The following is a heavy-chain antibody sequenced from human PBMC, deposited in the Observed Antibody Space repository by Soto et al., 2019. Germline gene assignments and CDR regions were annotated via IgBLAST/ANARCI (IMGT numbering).Heavy chain of an antibody. J-gene: IGHJ4*02. CDR3: ARANAADFDY. Sequence: SETLSLTCTVSGGSISSNYYWSWIRQPPGKGLEWIGYIYYSENTNYNPSLKSRVTISVDTSKNQFSLKLSSVTAADTAVYYCARANAADFDYWGQGNLVTFSS. D-gene: IGHD6-13*01. V-gene: IGHV4-59*01. CDR2: IYYSENT. CDR1: GGSISSNYY.